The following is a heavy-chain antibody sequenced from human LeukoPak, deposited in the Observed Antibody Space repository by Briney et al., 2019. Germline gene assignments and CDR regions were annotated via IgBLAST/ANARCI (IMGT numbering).Heavy chain of an antibody. V-gene: IGHV4-59*01. Sequence: SETLSLTCTVSGGSISIDYWSWIRQPPGKGLGWIGYVYYIGGTNYNPSLKSRVTISVDTSKNQFSLKLSSVTAADTAVYYCARGDTAMFTGYYYGMDVWSQGSTLTVSS. CDR3: ARGDTAMFTGYYYGMDV. CDR1: GGSISIDY. J-gene: IGHJ6*02. D-gene: IGHD5-18*01. CDR2: VYYIGGT.